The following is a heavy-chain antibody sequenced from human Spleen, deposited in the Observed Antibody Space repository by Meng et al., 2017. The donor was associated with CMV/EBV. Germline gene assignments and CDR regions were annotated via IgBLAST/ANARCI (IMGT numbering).Heavy chain of an antibody. CDR1: GFTFSNYA. Sequence: GGSLRLSCAASGFTFSNYAMNWARQAPGKGLEWVAVIYAGGRSAYYADSVKGRFTIFRDSSKNTVYLEMNSLRAEDTALYYCAKDSTYSAWGQGTLVTVSS. J-gene: IGHJ5*02. CDR2: IYAGGRSA. V-gene: IGHV3-23*03. D-gene: IGHD6-13*01. CDR3: AKDSTYSA.